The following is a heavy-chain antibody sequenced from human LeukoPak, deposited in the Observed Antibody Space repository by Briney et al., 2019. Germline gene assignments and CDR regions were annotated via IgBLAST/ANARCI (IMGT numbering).Heavy chain of an antibody. CDR3: ARVSSSSRSPGVLGY. V-gene: IGHV3-33*01. J-gene: IGHJ4*02. D-gene: IGHD6-13*01. CDR2: YGGTSK. Sequence: YGGTSKYYADSVKGRFTISRDNSKNTLYLQMNSLRAEDTAVYYCARVSSSSRSPGVLGYWGQGTLVTVSS.